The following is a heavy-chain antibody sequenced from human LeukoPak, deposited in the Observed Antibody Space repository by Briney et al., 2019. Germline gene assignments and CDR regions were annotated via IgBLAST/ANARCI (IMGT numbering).Heavy chain of an antibody. V-gene: IGHV4-4*02. CDR1: GGSISSDNW. Sequence: LETLSLTCDVSGGSISSDNWWIWVRQPPGKGLEWIGEIYHTGRSNYNPSLKSRVSMSVDKSKNQFSLTLSSVTAADTALYYCVRGLYGSDSYWGQGSLVTVSS. CDR3: VRGLYGSDSY. CDR2: IYHTGRS. D-gene: IGHD1-26*01. J-gene: IGHJ4*02.